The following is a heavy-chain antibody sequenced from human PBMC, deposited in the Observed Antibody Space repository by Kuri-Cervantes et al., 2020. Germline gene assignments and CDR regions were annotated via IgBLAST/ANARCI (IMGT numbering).Heavy chain of an antibody. V-gene: IGHV4-34*01. J-gene: IGHJ4*02. Sequence: SETLSLTCAVYGGSFSGYYWSWIRQLPGKGLEWIGEINHSGSTNYNPSLKSRVTISVDTSKNQFSLQLNSVTPEDTAVYYCARGGRGFTVSLFDSWGQGSQVTVSS. CDR1: GGSFSGYY. CDR2: INHSGST. D-gene: IGHD5/OR15-5a*01. CDR3: ARGGRGFTVSLFDS.